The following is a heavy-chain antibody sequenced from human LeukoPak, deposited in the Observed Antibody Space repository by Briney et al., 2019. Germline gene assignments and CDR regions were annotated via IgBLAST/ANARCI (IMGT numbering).Heavy chain of an antibody. CDR3: AREGYSSGWYYFDY. Sequence: ASVKVSCKASGYTFTSYAMHWVRQAPGQRLEWMGWINAGNGNTRYSQEFQGRVTITRDTSVSTAYMELSSLRSEDMAVYYCAREGYSSGWYYFDYWGQGTLVTVSS. D-gene: IGHD6-19*01. CDR2: INAGNGNT. CDR1: GYTFTSYA. J-gene: IGHJ4*02. V-gene: IGHV1-3*03.